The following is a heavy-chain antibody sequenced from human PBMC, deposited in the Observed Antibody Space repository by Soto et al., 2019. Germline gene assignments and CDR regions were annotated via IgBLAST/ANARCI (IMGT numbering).Heavy chain of an antibody. CDR2: IYHIGSP. D-gene: IGHD6-19*01. V-gene: IGHV4-31*03. Sequence: SETLSLTCTVSGRSVSSGGYYWTWIRQHPGRGLGWIGYIYHIGSPYYNPSLESRVTISLDTSKNQFSLNLTSVTAADTAIYYRVRDRALDSSGHWFDTWGQGTLVTVSS. J-gene: IGHJ5*02. CDR1: GRSVSSGGYY. CDR3: VRDRALDSSGHWFDT.